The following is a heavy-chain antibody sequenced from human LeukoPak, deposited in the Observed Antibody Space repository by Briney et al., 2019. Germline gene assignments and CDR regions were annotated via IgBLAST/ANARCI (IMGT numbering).Heavy chain of an antibody. CDR2: IKSKTDGGTT. Sequence: GGSLRLSCAASGFTFSNAWMSWVRQAPGKGLEWVGRIKSKTDGGTTDYAAPVKGRFTISRDDSKNTLYLQMNSLKTEDTAVYYCTTDPGGTVYDYVWGSYRYWVGYWGQGTLVTVSS. CDR3: TTDPGGTVYDYVWGSYRYWVGY. V-gene: IGHV3-15*01. CDR1: GFTFSNAW. D-gene: IGHD3-16*02. J-gene: IGHJ4*02.